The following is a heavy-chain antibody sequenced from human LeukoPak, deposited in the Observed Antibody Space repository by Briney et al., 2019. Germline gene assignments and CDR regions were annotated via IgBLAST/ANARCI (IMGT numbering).Heavy chain of an antibody. Sequence: SETLSLTCTVSGASISTHSWSWIRQPPEKGPGWVGDFYLRGSTHYTPSLKSRATISGDTSKNQFSLDLRSVTAADTAVYYCAREGAIATVHLDLDHWGRGTQVTVSS. D-gene: IGHD6-13*01. CDR1: GASISTHS. CDR2: FYLRGST. CDR3: AREGAIATVHLDLDH. J-gene: IGHJ4*02. V-gene: IGHV4-59*11.